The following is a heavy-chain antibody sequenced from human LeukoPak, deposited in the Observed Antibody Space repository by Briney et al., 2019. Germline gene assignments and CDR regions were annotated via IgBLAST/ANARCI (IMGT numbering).Heavy chain of an antibody. V-gene: IGHV5-51*01. CDR3: ARAKLRWLQDDY. J-gene: IGHJ4*02. CDR2: IYPGDSDT. Sequence: GESLQISCQGSGNSFTTYYIAWVRQMPGKGLEWMGLIYPGDSDTRYNPSFQGQVTISADKSISTAYLQWSSLKASDTAMYYCARAKLRWLQDDYWGQGTLVTVSS. CDR1: GNSFTTYY. D-gene: IGHD5-24*01.